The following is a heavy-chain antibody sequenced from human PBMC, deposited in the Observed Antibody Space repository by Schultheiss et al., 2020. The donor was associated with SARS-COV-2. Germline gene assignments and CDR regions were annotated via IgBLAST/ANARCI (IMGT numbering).Heavy chain of an antibody. V-gene: IGHV3-30*04. CDR2: ISYDGSNK. CDR3: ARDWSIAARRTISYYYYGMDV. Sequence: GGSLRLSCAASGFTFSSYAMHWVRQAPGKGLEWVAVISYDGSNKYYADSVKGRFTISRDNSKNTLYLQMNSLRAEDTALYHCARDWSIAARRTISYYYYGMDVWGQGTTVTVSS. D-gene: IGHD6-6*01. J-gene: IGHJ6*02. CDR1: GFTFSSYA.